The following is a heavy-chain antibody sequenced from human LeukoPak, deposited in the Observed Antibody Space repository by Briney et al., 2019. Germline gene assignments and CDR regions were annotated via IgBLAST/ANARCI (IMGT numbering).Heavy chain of an antibody. CDR1: GFTFTSPA. J-gene: IGHJ4*02. Sequence: SVKVSCKASGFTFTSPAMQWVRQARGQPLEGIGWIGVGSGSTNYEQKFQERLTITRDMYTSTAYMELSSLRSEDTAVYYCAADGWSSHGYYFDYWGQGTLVTVSS. CDR2: IGVGSGST. CDR3: AADGWSSHGYYFDY. V-gene: IGHV1-58*02. D-gene: IGHD6-13*01.